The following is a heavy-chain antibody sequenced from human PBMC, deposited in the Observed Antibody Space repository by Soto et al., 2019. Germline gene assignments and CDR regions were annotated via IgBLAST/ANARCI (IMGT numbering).Heavy chain of an antibody. D-gene: IGHD3-16*01. J-gene: IGHJ3*02. V-gene: IGHV3-74*01. Sequence: PGGSLRLSCAASVFPFSNYWMHWVRQAPGKGLVWVSLLNNDGSDTRYADSVKGRFTISRDNAKNTLYLQMNSLRAEDAAVYYCATLYGPFDIWGQGTLVTVSS. CDR3: ATLYGPFDI. CDR1: VFPFSNYW. CDR2: LNNDGSDT.